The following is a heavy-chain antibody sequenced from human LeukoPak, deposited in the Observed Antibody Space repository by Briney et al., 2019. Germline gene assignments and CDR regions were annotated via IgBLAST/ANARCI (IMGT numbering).Heavy chain of an antibody. D-gene: IGHD4-17*01. J-gene: IGHJ5*02. V-gene: IGHV4-34*01. CDR1: GGSFSGYY. CDR2: INHSGST. Sequence: PSETLSLTCAVYGGSFSGYYWSWIRQPPGKGLEWIGEINHSGSTNYNPSLKSRVTISVDTSKNQFSLKLSSVTAADTAVYYCARTTVTTVGDWIDPWGQGTLVTVSS. CDR3: ARTTVTTVGDWIDP.